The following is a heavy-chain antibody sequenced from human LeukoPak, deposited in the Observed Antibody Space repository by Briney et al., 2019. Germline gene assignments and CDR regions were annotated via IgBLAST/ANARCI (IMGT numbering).Heavy chain of an antibody. J-gene: IGHJ5*02. CDR3: ARDQYFDWSNWFDP. D-gene: IGHD3-9*01. V-gene: IGHV4-39*07. Sequence: SETLSLTCTVSGGSISSNTYYWGWIRQPPGKGLEWIGSIYYSGSTYYNPSLKSRVTISVDTSKNQFSLKLSSVTAADTAVYYCARDQYFDWSNWFDPWGQGTLVTVSS. CDR1: GGSISSNTYY. CDR2: IYYSGST.